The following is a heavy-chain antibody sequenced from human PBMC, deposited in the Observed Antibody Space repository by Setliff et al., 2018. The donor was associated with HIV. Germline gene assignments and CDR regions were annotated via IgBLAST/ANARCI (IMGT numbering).Heavy chain of an antibody. Sequence: PGRSLRLSCVASGFTFSSYSVNWVRQAPGKGLEWVSYIRSSSNTIYYADSVKGRFTISRDNAKNSLYLQMNSMRVEDTAVYYCARDISSGYYYTASAFDIWGQGTMVTVSS. CDR1: GFTFSSYS. V-gene: IGHV3-48*01. CDR2: IRSSSNTI. J-gene: IGHJ3*02. D-gene: IGHD3-22*01. CDR3: ARDISSGYYYTASAFDI.